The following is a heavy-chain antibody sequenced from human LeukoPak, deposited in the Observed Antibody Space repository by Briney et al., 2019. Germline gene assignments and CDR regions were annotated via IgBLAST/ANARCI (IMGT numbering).Heavy chain of an antibody. Sequence: SETLSLTCTVSGGSISSYYWSWIRQPPGKGLEWIGYTYYSGSTNYNPSLKSRVTISVDTSKNQFSLKLSSVTAADTAVYYCARSSVDTAMATWSWGQGTLVTVSS. CDR1: GGSISSYY. V-gene: IGHV4-59*01. J-gene: IGHJ5*02. D-gene: IGHD5-18*01. CDR3: ARSSVDTAMATWS. CDR2: TYYSGST.